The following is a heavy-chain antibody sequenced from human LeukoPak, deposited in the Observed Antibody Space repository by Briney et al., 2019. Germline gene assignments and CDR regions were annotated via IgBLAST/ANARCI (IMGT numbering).Heavy chain of an antibody. V-gene: IGHV1-8*03. Sequence: GASVKVSCKASGGTFSNYAISWVRQAPGQGLEWMGWMNPNTGNAGYAQKFQDRVTITWDASISTAYMDLSSLRSEDTAVYYCARVGYSNSYDYWGQGTQVTVSS. D-gene: IGHD1-26*01. CDR1: GGTFSNYA. CDR3: ARVGYSNSYDY. CDR2: MNPNTGNA. J-gene: IGHJ4*02.